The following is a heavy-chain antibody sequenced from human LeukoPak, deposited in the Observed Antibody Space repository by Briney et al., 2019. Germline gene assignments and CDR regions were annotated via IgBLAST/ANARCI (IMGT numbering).Heavy chain of an antibody. D-gene: IGHD6-6*01. CDR3: ARGPNSNWSGLDF. CDR1: GFSFSGHW. J-gene: IGHJ4*02. Sequence: GGSLRLSCTASGFSFSGHWMHWARQLPGKGRVWVSRISPTGSTTRYADSVKGRFTVSRDNAKNTLYLQVNNLRAEDTAVYYCARGPNSNWSGLDFWGQGTLLTVSS. CDR2: ISPTGSTT. V-gene: IGHV3-74*01.